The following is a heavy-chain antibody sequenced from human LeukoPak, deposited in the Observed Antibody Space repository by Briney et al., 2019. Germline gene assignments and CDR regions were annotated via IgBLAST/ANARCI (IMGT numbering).Heavy chain of an antibody. V-gene: IGHV4-59*01. CDR1: GGSISSYY. CDR3: ARGGSWAGDAFDI. J-gene: IGHJ3*02. D-gene: IGHD6-13*01. Sequence: SETLSLTCTVSGGSISSYYWSWIRQPPGKGLEWIGYIYYSGSTNYNPSLKSRVTISVDTSKNQFSLKLSSVTAADTAVYYCARGGSWAGDAFDIWGQGTMVTVSS. CDR2: IYYSGST.